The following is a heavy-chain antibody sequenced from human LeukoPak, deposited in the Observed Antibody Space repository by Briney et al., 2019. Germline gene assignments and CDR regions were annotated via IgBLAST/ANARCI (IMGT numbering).Heavy chain of an antibody. Sequence: GGSLRLSCAASGFTFDDYAMHWVRQAPGKGLEWVSGISWNRGSIGYADSVKGRFTISRDNAKNSLYLQMNSLRAEDTALYYCAAGGGNYWGQGTLVTVSS. V-gene: IGHV3-9*01. J-gene: IGHJ4*02. CDR2: ISWNRGSI. D-gene: IGHD1-26*01. CDR1: GFTFDDYA. CDR3: AAGGGNY.